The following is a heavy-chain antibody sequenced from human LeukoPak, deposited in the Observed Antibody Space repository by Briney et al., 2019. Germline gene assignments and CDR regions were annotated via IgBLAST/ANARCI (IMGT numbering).Heavy chain of an antibody. D-gene: IGHD6-25*01. Sequence: GESLKISCKGSGYSFTSYWVGWVRQMPGKGLEWMGIIYPGDSDTRYSPSFQGQVTISADKSISTAYLQWSSLKASDTAMYYCAGQRLTGQADVEPFDPWGQGTLVAVSS. V-gene: IGHV5-51*01. J-gene: IGHJ5*02. CDR3: AGQRLTGQADVEPFDP. CDR2: IYPGDSDT. CDR1: GYSFTSYW.